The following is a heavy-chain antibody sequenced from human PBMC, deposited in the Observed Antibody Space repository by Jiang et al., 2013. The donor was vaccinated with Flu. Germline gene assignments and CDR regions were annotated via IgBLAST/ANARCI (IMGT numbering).Heavy chain of an antibody. V-gene: IGHV3-30*02. Sequence: VQLVESGGGVVQRGGSLRLSCAASGFTFSTYGLHWVRQAPGKGLEWVTFIQNDGSEKLYAESVKGRFAISRDNSKKILYLQMNSLRIEDTAVYYCAKTIEQRARLDYWGQGTLVTVSS. CDR2: IQNDGSEK. CDR1: GFTFSTYG. CDR3: AKTIEQRARLDY. D-gene: IGHD3-3*01. J-gene: IGHJ4*02.